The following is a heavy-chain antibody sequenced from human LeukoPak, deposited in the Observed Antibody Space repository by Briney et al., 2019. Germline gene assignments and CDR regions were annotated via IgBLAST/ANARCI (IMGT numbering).Heavy chain of an antibody. V-gene: IGHV3-74*01. Sequence: GGSLRLSCAASGFTFSTYWMHWVRQAPGKGQVWVLRINGDESSTNYADFVKGRFTISRHNAKNSLFLQMHSLRAEDTAIYYCATYVKWAAGDVWGKGTTVSVSS. D-gene: IGHD1-26*01. J-gene: IGHJ6*03. CDR2: INGDESST. CDR3: ATYVKWAAGDV. CDR1: GFTFSTYW.